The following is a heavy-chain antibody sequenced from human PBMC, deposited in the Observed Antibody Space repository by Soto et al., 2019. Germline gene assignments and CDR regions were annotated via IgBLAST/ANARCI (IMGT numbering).Heavy chain of an antibody. CDR2: IYWDDDK. Sequence: QITLKESGPTLVKPTQTLTLTCTFSGFSLSTSGVGVGWIRQPPGKALEWLALIYWDDDKRYSPSLKSRLTSTKDTSKNQVVLTMTNMDPVDTAAYDCAQDRAGATGFEYWGQGTLVTVSS. CDR1: GFSLSTSGVG. CDR3: AQDRAGATGFEY. J-gene: IGHJ4*02. D-gene: IGHD1-26*01. V-gene: IGHV2-5*02.